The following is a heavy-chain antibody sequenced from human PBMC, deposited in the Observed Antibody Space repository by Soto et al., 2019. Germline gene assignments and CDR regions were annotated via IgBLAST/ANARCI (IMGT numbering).Heavy chain of an antibody. Sequence: SETGSRTCSVSGGSSASGGYYWSWIRRHPWECLEWIGYIYYSGRTYYNPSLNSRITISVDTPNKQFSLRLSSVTAADTAVYYSARVKDCYISIKYWGVARLVNDSS. J-gene: IGHJ4*01. D-gene: IGHD2-21*01. CDR3: ARVKDCYISIKY. V-gene: IGHV4-31*03. CDR2: IYYSGRT. CDR1: GGSSASGGYY.